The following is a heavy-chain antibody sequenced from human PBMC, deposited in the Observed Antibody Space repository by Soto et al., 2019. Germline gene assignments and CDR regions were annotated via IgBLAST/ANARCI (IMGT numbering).Heavy chain of an antibody. Sequence: EVQLVESGGGLVQPGRSLRLSCKASKFTFEDYSMHWVRQAPGKGLEWVSGLSWNGGSTGYAESVRGRFTISRDNVKNTLYMQMNSLGTDDTALYYCAKGLSTTTCCAFDIWGQGTMVTVSS. CDR1: KFTFEDYS. CDR2: LSWNGGST. J-gene: IGHJ3*02. D-gene: IGHD2-2*01. CDR3: AKGLSTTTCCAFDI. V-gene: IGHV3-9*01.